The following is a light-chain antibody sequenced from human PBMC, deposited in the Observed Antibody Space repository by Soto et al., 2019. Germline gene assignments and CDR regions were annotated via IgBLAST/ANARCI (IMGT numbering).Light chain of an antibody. Sequence: QSVLTQPRSVSRSPGHSVTISFTGTSSDVGVYNYVSWYQHHPVKAPKLMIYDVSKRPSGVPDRFSGSKSGNPASPTISGIQAEDEADYYCCSYAGSYTYVFATWTKVPVL. CDR1: SSDVGVYNY. CDR3: CSYAGSYTYV. V-gene: IGLV2-11*01. CDR2: DVS. J-gene: IGLJ1*01.